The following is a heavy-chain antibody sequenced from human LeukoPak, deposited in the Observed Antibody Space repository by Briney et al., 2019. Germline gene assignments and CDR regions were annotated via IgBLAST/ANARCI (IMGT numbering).Heavy chain of an antibody. J-gene: IGHJ3*02. CDR1: GFTVSSNY. Sequence: GGSLRLSCAASGFTVSSNYMSWVRQAPGKGLEWVSVIYSGGSTYYADSVKGRFTISRDNSKNTLYLQMNSLRAEDTAVYYCAKALTMIVVVSAFDIWGQGTMVTVSS. D-gene: IGHD3-22*01. CDR2: IYSGGST. V-gene: IGHV3-66*01. CDR3: AKALTMIVVVSAFDI.